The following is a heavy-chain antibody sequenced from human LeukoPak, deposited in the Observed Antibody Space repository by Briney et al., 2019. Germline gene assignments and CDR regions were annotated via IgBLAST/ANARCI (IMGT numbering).Heavy chain of an antibody. Sequence: LSGGSLRLSCAASGFTVSSNYMSWVRQAPGKGLEWVSVIYSGGSTYYADSVKGRFTISRDNSKNTLYLQMNSLRAEDTAVYYCAREKRYCSSSSCYTYYYYGMDVWGQGTTVTVSS. V-gene: IGHV3-66*01. D-gene: IGHD2-2*02. CDR1: GFTVSSNY. CDR3: AREKRYCSSSSCYTYYYYGMDV. CDR2: IYSGGST. J-gene: IGHJ6*02.